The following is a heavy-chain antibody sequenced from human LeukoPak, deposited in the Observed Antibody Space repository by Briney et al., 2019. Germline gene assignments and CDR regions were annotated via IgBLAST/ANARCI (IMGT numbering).Heavy chain of an antibody. J-gene: IGHJ4*02. V-gene: IGHV3-21*01. D-gene: IGHD2-2*03. Sequence: PGGSLRLSCAASGFTFSSYSMNWVRQAPGKGLEWVSSISSSSSYIYYADSVKGRFTISRDNAKNSLYLQMNSLRAEDTAVYYCARDLFGYCSSTSCFDWGQGTLVTVSS. CDR1: GFTFSSYS. CDR3: ARDLFGYCSSTSCFD. CDR2: ISSSSSYI.